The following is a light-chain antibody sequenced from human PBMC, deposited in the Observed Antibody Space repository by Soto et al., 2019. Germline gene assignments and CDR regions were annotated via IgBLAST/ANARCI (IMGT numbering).Light chain of an antibody. J-gene: IGKJ4*01. CDR3: QQYGSFSLP. CDR2: GAS. CDR1: QSVSSSY. Sequence: EIVLTQSPGTLSLSPGERATLSCRASQSVSSSYLAWYQQKPGQAPRLLIYGASSRATGIPDRFSGSGSGTDFTLTISRLEPEDFAVYYCQQYGSFSLPFSGGTKVEIK. V-gene: IGKV3-20*01.